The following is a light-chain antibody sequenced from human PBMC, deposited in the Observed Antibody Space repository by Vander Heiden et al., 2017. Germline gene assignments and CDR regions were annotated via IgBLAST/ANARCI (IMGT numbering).Light chain of an antibody. CDR3: QQYNNWPYT. V-gene: IGKV3-15*01. CDR2: GAS. Sequence: EITLTPSPPTLSVSPGERATLSCRASQSVSSNLAWYQQKPGQAPRLLIDGASTRATGIPARFSGSGSGTEFTLTISSLQSEDFAVYYCQQYNNWPYTFGQGTKLEIK. CDR1: QSVSSN. J-gene: IGKJ2*01.